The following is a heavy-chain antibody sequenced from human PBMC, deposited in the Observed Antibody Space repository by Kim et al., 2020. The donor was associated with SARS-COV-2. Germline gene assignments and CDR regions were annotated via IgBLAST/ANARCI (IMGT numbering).Heavy chain of an antibody. CDR2: FDPEDGET. CDR1: GYTLTELS. V-gene: IGHV1-24*01. J-gene: IGHJ4*02. D-gene: IGHD5-18*01. CDR3: ATDPAVYTGSLNY. Sequence: ASAKVSCKVSGYTLTELSMHWVRQAPGKGLEWMGGFDPEDGETIYAQKFQGRVTMTEDTSTDTAYMELSSLRSEDTAVYYCATDPAVYTGSLNYWGQGTLVTVSS.